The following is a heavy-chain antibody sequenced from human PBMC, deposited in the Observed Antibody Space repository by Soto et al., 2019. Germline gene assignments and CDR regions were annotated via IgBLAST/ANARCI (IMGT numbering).Heavy chain of an antibody. J-gene: IGHJ4*02. CDR3: AKLRTWLAHGEIDY. V-gene: IGHV3-23*01. D-gene: IGHD6-19*01. CDR2: ISGGGGST. Sequence: GSLRLSCAASGFTFSSYAMSWVRQAPGKGLEWVSAISGGGGSTYYADSVKGRFTISRDNSKNTLYLQMNSLRAEDTAVYYCAKLRTWLAHGEIDYWGQGTLVTVSS. CDR1: GFTFSSYA.